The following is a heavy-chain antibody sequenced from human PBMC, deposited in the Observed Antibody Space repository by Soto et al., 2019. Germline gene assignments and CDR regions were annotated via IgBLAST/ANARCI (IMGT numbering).Heavy chain of an antibody. Sequence: GGSLRLSCAASGFTFSSYAMSWVRQAPGKGLEWVSAISGSGGSTYYEVSGKGRFTISRDNSKNTLYLQMNSLRADDTAVYYCAKTPDVKYSSSFDYWGQGTLVTVSS. CDR1: GFTFSSYA. CDR3: AKTPDVKYSSSFDY. J-gene: IGHJ4*02. D-gene: IGHD6-13*01. CDR2: ISGSGGST. V-gene: IGHV3-23*01.